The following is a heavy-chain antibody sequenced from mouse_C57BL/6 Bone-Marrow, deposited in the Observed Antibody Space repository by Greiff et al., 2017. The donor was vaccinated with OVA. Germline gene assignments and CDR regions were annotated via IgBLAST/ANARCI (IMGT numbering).Heavy chain of an antibody. CDR1: GYTFTDYE. D-gene: IGHD2-5*01. V-gene: IGHV1-15*01. CDR3: TRGYSNYEALDY. CDR2: IDPETGGT. Sequence: VQLKQSGAELVRPGASVTLSCKASGYTFTDYEMHWVKQTPVHGLEWIGAIDPETGGTAYNQKFKGKGILTADKSSSTAYMELRSLTSEDSAVYYCTRGYSNYEALDYWGQGTSVTVSS. J-gene: IGHJ4*01.